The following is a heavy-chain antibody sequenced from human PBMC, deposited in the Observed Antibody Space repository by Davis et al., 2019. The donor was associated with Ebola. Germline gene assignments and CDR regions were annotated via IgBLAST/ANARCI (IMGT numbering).Heavy chain of an antibody. V-gene: IGHV4-39*01. CDR3: ASFGGSYSY. Sequence: PSETLSLTCTVPGCSISSSRCYWCWIRQPPGKGLEWIGHIYDSGSTYYNPSLNSRVTISVDTSKNQFSLKLGSVTAADTAVYYCASFGGSYSYWGQGTLVTVSS. J-gene: IGHJ4*02. D-gene: IGHD1-26*01. CDR1: GCSISSSRCY. CDR2: IYDSGST.